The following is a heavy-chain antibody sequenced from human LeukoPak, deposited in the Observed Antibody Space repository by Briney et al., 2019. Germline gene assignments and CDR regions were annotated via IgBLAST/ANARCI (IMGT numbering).Heavy chain of an antibody. CDR1: GYTFTGYY. J-gene: IGHJ4*02. CDR3: ASFRYFDWLLGFDY. Sequence: ASVKVSCKASGYTFTGYYMHWVRQAPGQGLEWMGWINPNSGGTNYAQKFQGRVTMTRDTSISTAYMELSRLRSDDTAVYYCASFRYFDWLLGFDYWGQGTLVTVSS. D-gene: IGHD3-9*01. V-gene: IGHV1-2*02. CDR2: INPNSGGT.